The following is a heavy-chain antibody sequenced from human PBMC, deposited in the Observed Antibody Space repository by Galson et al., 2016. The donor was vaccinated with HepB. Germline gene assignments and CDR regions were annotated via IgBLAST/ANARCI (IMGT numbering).Heavy chain of an antibody. Sequence: SLRLSCAASGFTFSNFWMHWVRQAPGKGLVWVSRINSDGSSTTYADSVKGRFTISRDNAKNTLYLQMNSLRAEDTAVYYCARVGATTFYWGQGTLVTVSS. V-gene: IGHV3-74*01. CDR2: INSDGSST. CDR3: ARVGATTFY. J-gene: IGHJ4*02. CDR1: GFTFSNFW. D-gene: IGHD1-26*01.